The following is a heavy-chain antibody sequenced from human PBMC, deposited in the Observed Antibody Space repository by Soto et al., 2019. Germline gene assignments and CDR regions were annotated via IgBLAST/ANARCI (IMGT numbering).Heavy chain of an antibody. V-gene: IGHV3-23*01. J-gene: IGHJ6*02. D-gene: IGHD5-12*01. Sequence: GGSLRLSCAASGFTFSSYAMSWVRQAPGKGLEWVSAISGSGGSTYYADSVKGRFTIPRDNSKNTLYLQMNSLRAEDTAVYYCANNLVVARAAEGMDVWGQGPTATVSS. CDR2: ISGSGGST. CDR1: GFTFSSYA. CDR3: ANNLVVARAAEGMDV.